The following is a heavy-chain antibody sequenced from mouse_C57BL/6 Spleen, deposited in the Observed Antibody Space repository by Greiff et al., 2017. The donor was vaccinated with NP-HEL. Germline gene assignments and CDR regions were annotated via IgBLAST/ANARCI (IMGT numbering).Heavy chain of an antibody. CDR3: ASLYDYDGAYAMDY. CDR1: GYTFTSYW. D-gene: IGHD2-4*01. CDR2: IHPNSGST. V-gene: IGHV1-64*01. J-gene: IGHJ4*01. Sequence: QVQLQQPGAELVKPGASVKLSCKASGYTFTSYWMHWVKQRPGQGLEWIGMIHPNSGSTNYNEKFKSKATLTVDKSSSTAYMQLSSLTSEDSAVYYCASLYDYDGAYAMDYWGQGTSVTVSS.